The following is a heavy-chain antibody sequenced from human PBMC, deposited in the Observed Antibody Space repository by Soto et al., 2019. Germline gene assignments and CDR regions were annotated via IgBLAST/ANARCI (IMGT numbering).Heavy chain of an antibody. D-gene: IGHD2-2*01. CDR1: GYTLTELS. CDR2: FDPEDGET. J-gene: IGHJ6*03. V-gene: IGHV1-24*01. CDR3: ATALDIVVVPAAMRGPLYYMDV. Sequence: ASVKVSCKVSGYTLTELSMHWVRQAPGKGLEWMGGFDPEDGETIYAQKFQGSVSMTEDTSTDTAYMELSSLRSEDTAVYYCATALDIVVVPAAMRGPLYYMDVWGKGTTVTVSS.